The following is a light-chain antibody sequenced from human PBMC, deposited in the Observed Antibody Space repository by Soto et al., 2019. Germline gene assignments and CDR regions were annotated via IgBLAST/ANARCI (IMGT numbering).Light chain of an antibody. Sequence: DIEMTQSAYTLSAAVGDRETITCRASQTIRRWLAWYQQRPGKAPKVLIYDASTLESGVPARFSGSGSETEFTLTISSLQPEDSATYYCQHYNSDPWTFGQGTKVDIK. V-gene: IGKV1-5*01. CDR2: DAS. J-gene: IGKJ1*01. CDR1: QTIRRW. CDR3: QHYNSDPWT.